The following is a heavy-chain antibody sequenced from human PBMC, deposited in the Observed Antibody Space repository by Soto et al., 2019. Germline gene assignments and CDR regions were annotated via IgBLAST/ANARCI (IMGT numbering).Heavy chain of an antibody. V-gene: IGHV3-30-3*01. CDR3: ARDVPPIF. CDR2: ISYDGRDK. CDR1: GFTFSNYA. J-gene: IGHJ4*02. D-gene: IGHD3-3*02. Sequence: GGSLRLSCAASGFTFSNYAMHWVRQAPGKGLKWVSAISYDGRDKYYADSVKVRFTISRDNSKNTLYLQMNSLRPEDTAMYYCARDVPPIFWGKGVQVTVSS.